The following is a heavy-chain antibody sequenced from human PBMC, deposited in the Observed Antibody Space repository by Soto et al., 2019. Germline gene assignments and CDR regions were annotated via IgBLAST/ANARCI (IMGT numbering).Heavy chain of an antibody. Sequence: ASVKVSCKASGYSFSNYYIYGVRQAPGQGLEWMGIINPSDGSTGYIQKFQGRVTMTRDTSTSTVYMELSSLRSEDTAVYYCARDLNGGGVMGTYNYYYGMHVWGQGTTVTVSS. V-gene: IGHV1-46*01. J-gene: IGHJ6*02. CDR1: GYSFSNYY. CDR2: INPSDGST. CDR3: ARDLNGGGVMGTYNYYYGMHV. D-gene: IGHD3-16*01.